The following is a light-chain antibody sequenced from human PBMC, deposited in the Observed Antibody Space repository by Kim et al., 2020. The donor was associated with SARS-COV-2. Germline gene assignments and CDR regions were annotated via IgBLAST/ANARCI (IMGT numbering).Light chain of an antibody. Sequence: DIQMTQPPSTLSASVGDRVTITCRASQSISSWLAWYQQKPGKAPKLLIYKASSLESGVPSRFSGSGSGTEFTLTISGLQPDDFATYYCQQYNSDPWTFGQGAKVDIK. CDR3: QQYNSDPWT. J-gene: IGKJ1*01. CDR1: QSISSW. V-gene: IGKV1-5*03. CDR2: KAS.